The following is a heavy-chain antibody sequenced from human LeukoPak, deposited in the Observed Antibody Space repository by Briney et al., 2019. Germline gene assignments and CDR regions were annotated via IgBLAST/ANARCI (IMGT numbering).Heavy chain of an antibody. CDR2: FYARGNT. D-gene: IGHD3-10*01. J-gene: IGHJ5*02. CDR1: GGSISNYY. V-gene: IGHV4-4*07. CDR3: ARARITTLFDP. Sequence: SETLSLTCNVSGGSISNYYWSWIRQPAGKGLEWIGRFYARGNTNYNPSLKSRVTISVDTSKNQFSLKLSSVTAADTAVYYCARARITTLFDPWGQGTLVTVSS.